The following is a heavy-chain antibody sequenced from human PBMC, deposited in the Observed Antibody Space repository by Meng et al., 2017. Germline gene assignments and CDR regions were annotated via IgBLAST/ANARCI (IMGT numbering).Heavy chain of an antibody. V-gene: IGHV1-8*01. Sequence: QVQRVQSGAGVKQAGASVKVSCKASGYTFTSYDINGVRQATGQGLEWMGWMNPNSGNTGYAQKFQGRVTMTRNTSISTAYMELSSLRSEDTAVYYCAMILRNSYGDYEDYWGQGTLVTASS. D-gene: IGHD4-17*01. J-gene: IGHJ4*02. CDR2: MNPNSGNT. CDR1: GYTFTSYD. CDR3: AMILRNSYGDYEDY.